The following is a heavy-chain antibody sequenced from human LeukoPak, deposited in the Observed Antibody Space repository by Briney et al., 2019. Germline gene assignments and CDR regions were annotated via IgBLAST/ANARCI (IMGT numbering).Heavy chain of an antibody. J-gene: IGHJ4*02. Sequence: GGSLRLSCEASGFTFSTFAMIWVRQPPGKGLEWVSSIFPSGGEIHYADSVRGRFTISRDNSKSTLSLQMNSLRAEDTAVYYCAKSRSGSPHSFDYWGQGTLVTVSS. V-gene: IGHV3-23*01. CDR1: GFTFSTFA. CDR3: AKSRSGSPHSFDY. CDR2: IFPSGGEI. D-gene: IGHD1-26*01.